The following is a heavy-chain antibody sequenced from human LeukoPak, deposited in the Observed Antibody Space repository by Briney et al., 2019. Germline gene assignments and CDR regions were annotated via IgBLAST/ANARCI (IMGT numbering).Heavy chain of an antibody. D-gene: IGHD3-10*01. CDR2: IYSSGST. J-gene: IGHJ4*02. V-gene: IGHV4-59*01. CDR3: ARAYYYGSGSYGLAY. CDR1: GGSISSYY. Sequence: SETLSLTCTVSGGSISSYYWSWIRQPPGKGLEWIGYIYSSGSTNYNPSLKSRLTISVDASKNQFSLKLTSVTAADTAVYYCARAYYYGSGSYGLAYGGQGPLVTVSS.